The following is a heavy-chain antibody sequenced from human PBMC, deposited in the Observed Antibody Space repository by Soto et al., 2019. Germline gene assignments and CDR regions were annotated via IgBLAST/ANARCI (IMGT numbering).Heavy chain of an antibody. J-gene: IGHJ1*01. CDR1: GFTFRSYV. CDR2: TSYDGSDK. V-gene: IGHV3-30*19. Sequence: QVQLVESGGGVVQPGTSLRVSCVGSGFTFRSYVIHWVRQAPGKGLEWVALTSYDGSDKYYGDSVRGRFTISRDNSRNTVDLQMANLRLEDTALYYCARWGTTGGLDVWGQGTRVSV. CDR3: ARWGTTGGLDV. D-gene: IGHD3-16*01.